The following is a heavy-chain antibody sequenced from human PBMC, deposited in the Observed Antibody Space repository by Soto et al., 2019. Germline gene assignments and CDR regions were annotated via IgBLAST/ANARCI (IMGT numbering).Heavy chain of an antibody. J-gene: IGHJ6*02. V-gene: IGHV1-8*01. CDR1: GYTFTSYD. CDR2: MNPNSGNT. D-gene: IGHD3-9*01. Sequence: ASVKVSCKASGYTFTSYDINWVRQATGQGLEWMGWMNPNSGNTGYAQKFQGRVTMTRNTPISTAYMELSSLRSEDTAVYYCARKGAYYDILTGYFDVDYYGMDVWGQGTTVTVSS. CDR3: ARKGAYYDILTGYFDVDYYGMDV.